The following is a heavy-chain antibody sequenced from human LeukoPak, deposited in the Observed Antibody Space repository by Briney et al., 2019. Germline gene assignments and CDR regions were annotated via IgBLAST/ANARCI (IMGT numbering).Heavy chain of an antibody. Sequence: GGSLRPSCAASGFTFSSYSMNWVRQAPGKGLEWASSISSSSSYIYYANSVKGRFTISRDNAKNSLYLQMNSLRAEDTAVYYCARDSNAELYKLVAWVAATNYYYYGMDVWGQGTTVTVSS. CDR3: ARDSNAELYKLVAWVAATNYYYYGMDV. CDR2: ISSSSSYI. CDR1: GFTFSSYS. V-gene: IGHV3-21*01. D-gene: IGHD2-15*01. J-gene: IGHJ6*02.